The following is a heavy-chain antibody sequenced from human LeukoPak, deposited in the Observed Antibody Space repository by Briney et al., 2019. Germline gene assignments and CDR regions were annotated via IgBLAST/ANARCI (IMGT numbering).Heavy chain of an antibody. V-gene: IGHV3-9*01. D-gene: IGHD5-18*01. Sequence: PGRSLRLSCAASGFTFGDYAMHWVRQAPGKGLEWVSGISWNSFTIGYADSVKGRFTISRDNAKNSLYLQMNSLRVEDTALYYCAKDIGRVDTASTYMDVWGKGTTVTVSS. CDR3: AKDIGRVDTASTYMDV. J-gene: IGHJ6*03. CDR1: GFTFGDYA. CDR2: ISWNSFTI.